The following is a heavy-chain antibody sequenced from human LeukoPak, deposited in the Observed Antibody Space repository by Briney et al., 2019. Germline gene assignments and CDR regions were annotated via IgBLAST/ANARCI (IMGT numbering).Heavy chain of an antibody. V-gene: IGHV1-2*02. D-gene: IGHD3-10*01. Sequence: ASVKVSCKASGYTFTGYYMHWVRQAPGQGLEWMGWINPNSGGTNYAQKFQGRATMTRDTSISTAYMELSRLRSDDTAVYYCARTRKGSYYNWFDPWGQGTLVTVSS. CDR3: ARTRKGSYYNWFDP. CDR2: INPNSGGT. CDR1: GYTFTGYY. J-gene: IGHJ5*02.